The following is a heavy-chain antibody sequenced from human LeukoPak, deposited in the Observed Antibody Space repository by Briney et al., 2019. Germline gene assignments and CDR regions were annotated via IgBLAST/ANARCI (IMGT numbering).Heavy chain of an antibody. D-gene: IGHD1-26*01. Sequence: TGGSPRLSCAASGFTFTNAWMSWVRQAPGKGLEWVGRVKTKTEGETIDYAAPVKGRFTISRDDSKNTLYLQMNSLKTDDTAVYYCTGEFDPWGQGALVIVSS. V-gene: IGHV3-15*01. J-gene: IGHJ5*02. CDR1: GFTFTNAW. CDR3: TGEFDP. CDR2: VKTKTEGETI.